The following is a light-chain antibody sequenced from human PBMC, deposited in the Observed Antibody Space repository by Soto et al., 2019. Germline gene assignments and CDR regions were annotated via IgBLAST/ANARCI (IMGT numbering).Light chain of an antibody. CDR3: QQLRMYPST. J-gene: IGKJ4*01. V-gene: IGKV1-17*01. CDR1: QDIRTS. CDR2: VAS. Sequence: DIQMTQSPSFLSASVGDRVTITCRASQDIRTSLNWYQQKPGKAPKFLIYVASSLYGGVPSRFSGSGSGTDFALTITSLQAEDFATYYCQQLRMYPSTFGGGTKVDIK.